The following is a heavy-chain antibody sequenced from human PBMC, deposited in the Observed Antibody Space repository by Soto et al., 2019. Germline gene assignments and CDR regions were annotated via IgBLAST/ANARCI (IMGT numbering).Heavy chain of an antibody. J-gene: IGHJ4*02. CDR3: ARDQHDGDYYFDY. D-gene: IGHD4-17*01. CDR1: GGSISSSNW. CDR2: IYHSGST. Sequence: SETLSLTCAVSGGSISSSNWWSWVRQPPGKGLALIGEIYHSGSTNYNPSLKSRFTISGDKSKNQFSLTRSSETAADTAVYYCARDQHDGDYYFDYWGQGTLVTVSS. V-gene: IGHV4-4*02.